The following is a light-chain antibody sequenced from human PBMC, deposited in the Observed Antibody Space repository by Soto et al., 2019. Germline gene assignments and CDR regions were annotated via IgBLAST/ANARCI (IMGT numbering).Light chain of an antibody. CDR1: QYIGGY. Sequence: EIVLTQSPATLSLSPGERATLSCRASQYIGGYLAWYHLRPGQGPRLLIVDAASRATGIPDRVSGSGAGTDFPLTISLLEPEDVAVYYWQQRASWPLTFGGGTKVEIK. CDR3: QQRASWPLT. J-gene: IGKJ4*01. V-gene: IGKV3-11*01. CDR2: DAA.